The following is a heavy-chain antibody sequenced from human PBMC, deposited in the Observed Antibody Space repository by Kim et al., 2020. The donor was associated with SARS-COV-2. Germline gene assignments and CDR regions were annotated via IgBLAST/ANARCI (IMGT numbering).Heavy chain of an antibody. J-gene: IGHJ6*02. CDR2: IIPIFGTA. D-gene: IGHD6-13*01. CDR3: ARDRPDSSSWYEPPDYYYGMDV. Sequence: SVKVSCKASGGTFSSYAISWVRQAPGQGLEWMGGIIPIFGTANYAQKFQGRVTITADESTSTAYMELSSLRSEDTAVYYCARDRPDSSSWYEPPDYYYGMDVWGQGTTVTVSS. V-gene: IGHV1-69*13. CDR1: GGTFSSYA.